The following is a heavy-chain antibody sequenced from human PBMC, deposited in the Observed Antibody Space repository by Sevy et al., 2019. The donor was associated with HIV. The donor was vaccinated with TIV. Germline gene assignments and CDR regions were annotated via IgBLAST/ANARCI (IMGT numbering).Heavy chain of an antibody. D-gene: IGHD4-17*01. CDR2: IYWNDDK. J-gene: IGHJ4*02. Sequence: SGPTLVKPTQTLTLTCTFSGFSLSTSGVGVGWIRQPPGKALEWLALIYWNDDKRYSPSLKSRLTITKDTSKNQVVLTITNMDPVDTATYYWAHGFWSTVTTSFDYWGQGTLVTVSS. CDR1: GFSLSTSGVG. V-gene: IGHV2-5*01. CDR3: AHGFWSTVTTSFDY.